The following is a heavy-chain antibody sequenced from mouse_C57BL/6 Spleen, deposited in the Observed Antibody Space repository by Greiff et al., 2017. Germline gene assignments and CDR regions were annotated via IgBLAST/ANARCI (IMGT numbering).Heavy chain of an antibody. CDR2: INYDGSST. CDR3: ARVRGVTTVVAPMDY. J-gene: IGHJ4*01. V-gene: IGHV5-16*01. D-gene: IGHD1-1*01. Sequence: EVQRVESEGGLVQPGSSMKLSCTASGFTFSDYYMAWVRQVPEKGLEWVANINYDGSSTYYLDSLKSRFIISRDNAKNILYLQMSSLKSEDTATYYCARVRGVTTVVAPMDYWGQGTSVTVSS. CDR1: GFTFSDYY.